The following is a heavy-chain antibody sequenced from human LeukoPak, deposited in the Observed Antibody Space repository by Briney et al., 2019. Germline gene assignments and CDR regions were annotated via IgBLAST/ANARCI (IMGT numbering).Heavy chain of an antibody. CDR3: ARSGDIVVVVNY. CDR1: GYTFIGYY. D-gene: IGHD2-15*01. V-gene: IGHV1-2*02. CDR2: INPNSGGT. Sequence: ASVKVSCKASGYTFIGYYMHWVRQAPGQGLEWMGWINPNSGGTNYAQKFQGRVTMTRDTSISTAYMGLSRLRSDDTAVYYCARSGDIVVVVNYWGQGTLVTVSS. J-gene: IGHJ4*02.